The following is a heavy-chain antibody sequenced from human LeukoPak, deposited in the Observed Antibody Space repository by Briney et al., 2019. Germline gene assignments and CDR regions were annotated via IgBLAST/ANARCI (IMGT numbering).Heavy chain of an antibody. J-gene: IGHJ4*02. CDR3: AKDKGRSRELSSLDY. CDR1: GFTVSSNY. Sequence: GGSLRLSCAASGFTVSSNYMSWVRQAPGKGLEWVSAISGSGGSTYYADSVKGRFTISRDNSKNTLYLQMNSLRAEDTAVYYCAKDKGRSRELSSLDYWGQGTLVTVSS. V-gene: IGHV3-23*01. CDR2: ISGSGGST. D-gene: IGHD3-16*02.